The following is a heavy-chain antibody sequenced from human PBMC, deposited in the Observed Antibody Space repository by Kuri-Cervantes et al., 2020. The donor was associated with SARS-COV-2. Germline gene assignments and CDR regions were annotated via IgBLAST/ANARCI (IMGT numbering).Heavy chain of an antibody. D-gene: IGHD1-14*01. CDR1: GFTFSNYG. V-gene: IGHV3-30*03. CDR3: ARPRKPVYYYHGMDV. CDR2: ISDDGVSK. Sequence: GGSLRLSCVASGFTFSNYGMHWVRQAPGKGREWVAVISDDGVSKHYADSVNGRFTISRDKSKNTLYLQMTSLRPGDTAIYYCARPRKPVYYYHGMDVWGQGTMVTVSS. J-gene: IGHJ6*02.